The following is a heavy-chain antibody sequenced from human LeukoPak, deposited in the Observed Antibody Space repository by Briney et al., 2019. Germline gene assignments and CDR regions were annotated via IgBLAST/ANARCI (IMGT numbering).Heavy chain of an antibody. V-gene: IGHV3-74*01. D-gene: IGHD2-2*01. CDR1: GFTFSSYW. Sequence: GGSLRLSCAASGFTFSSYWMHWVRQAPGKGLVWVSRINSDGSSTSYADSMKGRFTISRDNAKNTLYLQMNSLRAEDTAVYYCASCGRYCSSTSCLDYWGQGTLVTVSS. CDR3: ASCGRYCSSTSCLDY. CDR2: INSDGSST. J-gene: IGHJ4*02.